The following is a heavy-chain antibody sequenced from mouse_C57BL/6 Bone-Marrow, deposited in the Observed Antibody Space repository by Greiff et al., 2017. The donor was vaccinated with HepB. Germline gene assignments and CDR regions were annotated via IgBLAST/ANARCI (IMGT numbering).Heavy chain of an antibody. J-gene: IGHJ2*01. CDR2: IYPGGGYT. V-gene: IGHV1-63*01. CDR3: ARRIYYYGSIYFDY. Sequence: VQLQQSGAELVRPGTSVKMSCKASGYTFTNYWIGWAKQRPGHGLEWIGDIYPGGGYTNYNEKFKGKATLTADKSSSTAYMQVSSLTSEDAAIYYFARRIYYYGSIYFDYWGQGTTLTVSS. D-gene: IGHD1-1*01. CDR1: GYTFTNYW.